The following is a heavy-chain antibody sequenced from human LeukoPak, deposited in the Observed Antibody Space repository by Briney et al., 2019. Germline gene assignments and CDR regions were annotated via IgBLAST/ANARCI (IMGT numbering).Heavy chain of an antibody. Sequence: GGSLRLSCAASGFTFSTFAMSWVRQAPGKGLEWVSSISRGGDTTYYADSVEGRFTISRDNSKNTLSLQMNSLRAEDTAVYYCAKQYIVTTWYWSDSWGQGTLVTVSS. J-gene: IGHJ5*01. CDR3: AKQYIVTTWYWSDS. D-gene: IGHD4-17*01. CDR2: ISRGGDTT. V-gene: IGHV3-23*01. CDR1: GFTFSTFA.